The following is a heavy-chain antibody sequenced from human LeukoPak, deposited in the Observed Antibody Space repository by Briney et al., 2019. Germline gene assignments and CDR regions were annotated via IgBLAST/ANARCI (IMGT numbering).Heavy chain of an antibody. D-gene: IGHD3-10*01. CDR3: AGLLWFGESRDY. CDR1: GGSFSGYY. CDR2: INHSGST. Sequence: SETLSLTCAVYGGSFSGYYWSWIRQPPGKGLEWIGEINHSGSTNCNPSLKSRVTISVDTSKNQFSLKLSSETAADTAVYYCAGLLWFGESRDYWGQGTLVTVSS. J-gene: IGHJ4*02. V-gene: IGHV4-34*01.